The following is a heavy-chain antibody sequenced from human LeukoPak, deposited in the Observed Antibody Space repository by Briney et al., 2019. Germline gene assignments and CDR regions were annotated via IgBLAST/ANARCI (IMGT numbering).Heavy chain of an antibody. D-gene: IGHD2-8*01. CDR2: ITGSSSYI. CDR3: ARDRGRYCTNDVCYTGGDYFDY. CDR1: GFIFSSYS. J-gene: IGHJ4*02. V-gene: IGHV3-21*01. Sequence: GGSLRLSCAASGFIFSSYSMNRVRQAPGKGLEWVSSITGSSSYIYYADSVKGRFTISRDNAKNSLYQQMNSLRAEDTAVYYCARDRGRYCTNDVCYTGGDYFDYWGQGTLVTVSS.